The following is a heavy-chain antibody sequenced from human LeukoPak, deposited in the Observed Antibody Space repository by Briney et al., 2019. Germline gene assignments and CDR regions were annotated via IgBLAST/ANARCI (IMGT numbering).Heavy chain of an antibody. D-gene: IGHD2-15*01. CDR1: GYTFTSYD. Sequence: ASVKVSCKASGYTFTSYDINWVRQATGQGLEWMGWMNPNSGNTGYAQKFQGRVTMTRNTSISTAYMELRSLRSDDTAVYYCATVVAATFFDYWGQGTLVTVSS. V-gene: IGHV1-8*01. CDR2: MNPNSGNT. J-gene: IGHJ4*02. CDR3: ATVVAATFFDY.